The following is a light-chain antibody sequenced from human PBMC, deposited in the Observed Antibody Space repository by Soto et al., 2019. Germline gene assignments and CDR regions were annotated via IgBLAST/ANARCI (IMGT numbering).Light chain of an antibody. Sequence: ETVLTQSPATLSLSPGERAILSYRASQSVSSYLAWYQQKPGQAPRLLISDASNRATGIPARFSGSGSGTDFTLTISSLEPEDFAVYYCQQRSSWPLTFGGGTKVEIK. CDR3: QQRSSWPLT. CDR2: DAS. J-gene: IGKJ4*01. V-gene: IGKV3-11*01. CDR1: QSVSSY.